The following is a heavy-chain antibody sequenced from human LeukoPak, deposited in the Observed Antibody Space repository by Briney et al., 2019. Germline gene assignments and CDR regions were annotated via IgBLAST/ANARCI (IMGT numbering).Heavy chain of an antibody. Sequence: PSETLSLTCTVSGGSISSYYWSWIRQPARKGLGWIGRIYTSGSTIYNPSPKSRVTTSVDTSKNQFSLKLSSVTAADTAMYYRTREAGNTQYFDYWGQGTLVTVSS. D-gene: IGHD1-1*01. CDR1: GGSISSYY. J-gene: IGHJ4*02. CDR3: TREAGNTQYFDY. CDR2: IYTSGST. V-gene: IGHV4-4*07.